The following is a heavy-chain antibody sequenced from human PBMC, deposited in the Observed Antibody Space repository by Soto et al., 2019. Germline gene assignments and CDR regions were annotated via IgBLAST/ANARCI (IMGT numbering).Heavy chain of an antibody. D-gene: IGHD6-6*01. CDR2: INHSGST. V-gene: IGHV4-34*01. CDR3: ARGPHSSSSWFDP. Sequence: SETLALTWAVYGGSFSGYYWSWIRQPPGKGLEWIGEINHSGSTNYNPSLKSRVTISVDTSKNQFSLKLSSVTAADTAVYYCARGPHSSSSWFDPWGQGTLVTVSS. J-gene: IGHJ5*02. CDR1: GGSFSGYY.